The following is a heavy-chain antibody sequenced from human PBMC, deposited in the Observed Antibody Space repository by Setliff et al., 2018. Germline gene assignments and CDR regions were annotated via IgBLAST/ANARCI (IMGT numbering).Heavy chain of an antibody. D-gene: IGHD2-21*02. CDR3: ARVRLCGVDCSTGVGGPYYFDH. CDR1: GYTFNSYG. V-gene: IGHV1-18*01. Sequence: GASVKVSCKASGYTFNSYGITWVRQAPGQGLEWMGWISCYDGNTRYARKIQGRATMTTDTSTTTAYMELRSLTSDDTAVYYCARVRLCGVDCSTGVGGPYYFDHWGQGTLVTVSS. CDR2: ISCYDGNT. J-gene: IGHJ4*02.